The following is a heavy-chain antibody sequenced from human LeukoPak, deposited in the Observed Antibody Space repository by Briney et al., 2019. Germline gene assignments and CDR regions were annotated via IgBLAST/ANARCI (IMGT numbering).Heavy chain of an antibody. V-gene: IGHV3-48*04. Sequence: GGSLRLSRAASGFTFSSYSMNWVRQAPGKGLEWVSYISSSSSTIYYADSVKGRFTISRDNAKNSLYLQMNSLRAEDTAVYYCGRGATLNWFDPWGQGTLVTVSS. CDR2: ISSSSSTI. J-gene: IGHJ5*02. CDR1: GFTFSSYS. D-gene: IGHD1-26*01. CDR3: GRGATLNWFDP.